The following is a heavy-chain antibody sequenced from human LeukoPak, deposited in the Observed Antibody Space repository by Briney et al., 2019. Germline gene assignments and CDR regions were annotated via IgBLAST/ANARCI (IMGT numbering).Heavy chain of an antibody. CDR2: ISGSGGRT. J-gene: IGHJ4*02. Sequence: GGSLRLSCAPSGFTFSSYAMSWVRQPQGKGLGWVSAISGSGGRTYYADSVKGRFTISRDNSKNTLYLQMNSLRAEDPAVYYCAKLGGIAAYWGQGTLVTVSS. CDR1: GFTFSSYA. CDR3: AKLGGIAAY. D-gene: IGHD6-25*01. V-gene: IGHV3-23*01.